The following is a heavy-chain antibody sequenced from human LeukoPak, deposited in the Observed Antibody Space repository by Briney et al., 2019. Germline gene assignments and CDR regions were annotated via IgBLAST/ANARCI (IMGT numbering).Heavy chain of an antibody. CDR1: GFSFSSYA. D-gene: IGHD2-2*01. CDR2: ISGSGGST. V-gene: IGHV3-23*01. J-gene: IGHJ4*02. Sequence: PGGSLRLSCAASGFSFSSYAMSWVRQAPGKGLEWVSVISGSGGSTYYADSVKGRFTISRDNSKNKVYLQMNSLRAEDTALYYCAKARISSTSCYEYWGQGTLVTVSS. CDR3: AKARISSTSCYEY.